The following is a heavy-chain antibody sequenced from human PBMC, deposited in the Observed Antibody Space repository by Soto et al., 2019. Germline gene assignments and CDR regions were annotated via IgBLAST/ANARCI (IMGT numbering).Heavy chain of an antibody. CDR3: ATGNYYGSGSYFDP. V-gene: IGHV1-18*01. D-gene: IGHD3-10*01. CDR2: ISAYNGNT. J-gene: IGHJ5*02. CDR1: RYTFTSYG. Sequence: ASLKVSCKASRYTFTSYGISWVRQSPGQGLEWIGWISAYNGNTNYAQKLQGRVTMTTDTSTSTAYMELRSLRSDDTAVYYCATGNYYGSGSYFDPWGQGTLVTVPQ.